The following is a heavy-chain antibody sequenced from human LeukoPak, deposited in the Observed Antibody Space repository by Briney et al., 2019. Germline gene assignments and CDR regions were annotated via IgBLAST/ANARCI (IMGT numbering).Heavy chain of an antibody. Sequence: GGSLRLSCAASGFTFSSYSMNWVRQAPGKGLEWVSSISSSSSYIYYADSVKGRFTISRDNAKNSLYLQMNSLRAEDTAIYYCVKDPRDTYGTNWFDPWGQGTRLTVSS. J-gene: IGHJ5*02. CDR1: GFTFSSYS. CDR3: VKDPRDTYGTNWFDP. D-gene: IGHD1-1*01. V-gene: IGHV3-21*04. CDR2: ISSSSSYI.